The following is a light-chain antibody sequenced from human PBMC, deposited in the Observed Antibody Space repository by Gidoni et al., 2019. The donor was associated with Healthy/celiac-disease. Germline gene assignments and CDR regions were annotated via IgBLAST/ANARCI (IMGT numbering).Light chain of an antibody. CDR1: QSVSSY. V-gene: IGKV3-20*01. CDR3: QQYLSFWT. CDR2: AAS. J-gene: IGKJ1*01. Sequence: EIVLTQSPGTLSLSPGERATLSCRASQSVSSYLAWYQQTPGQAPRLLIYAASNRATGIPDRFSGSGSGTDFTLTISRLEPEDFAVYYCQQYLSFWTFXQXTKVEIK.